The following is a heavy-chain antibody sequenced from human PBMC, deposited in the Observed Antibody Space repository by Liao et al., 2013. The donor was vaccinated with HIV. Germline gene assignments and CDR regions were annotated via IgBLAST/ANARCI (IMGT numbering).Heavy chain of an antibody. CDR2: IYTSGST. Sequence: QVQLQESGPGLVKPSETLSLTCTVSGGSITSYYWSWIRQPAGKGLQWIGHIYTSGSTDNNPSLKSRVTMSVDTSKNQFSLKLSSVTAADTAVYYCARGEDDAFDIWGQGTMVTVSS. J-gene: IGHJ3*02. CDR1: GGSITSYY. CDR3: ARGEDDAFDI. V-gene: IGHV4-4*07.